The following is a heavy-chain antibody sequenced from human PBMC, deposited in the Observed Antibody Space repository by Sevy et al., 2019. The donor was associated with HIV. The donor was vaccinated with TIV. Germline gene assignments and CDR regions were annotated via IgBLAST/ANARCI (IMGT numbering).Heavy chain of an antibody. CDR2: VYYSGST. V-gene: IGHV4-61*01. CDR3: ARDSPSLNGFDI. Sequence: SETLSLTCTVSGGSVSSGSYYWSWIRQPPGKGLEWIGYVYYSGSTSYNPSLKSRVTISLDTSKNQFSLKLSSVTAADTAMYYCARDSPSLNGFDIWGHGTVVTVSS. J-gene: IGHJ3*02. CDR1: GGSVSSGSYY.